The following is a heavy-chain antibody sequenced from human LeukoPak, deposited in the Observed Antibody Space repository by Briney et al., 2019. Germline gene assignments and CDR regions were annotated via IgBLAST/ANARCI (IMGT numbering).Heavy chain of an antibody. V-gene: IGHV4-39*07. CDR2: INHSGST. Sequence: SETLSLTCTVSGGSISSGDYYWSWIRQPPGKGLEWIVEINHSGSTNYNPSLKSRVTISVDTSKNQFSLKLSSVTAADTAVYYCATATAGYLYYYYGMDVWGQGTTVTVSS. CDR3: ATATAGYLYYYYGMDV. CDR1: GGSISSGDYY. J-gene: IGHJ6*02. D-gene: IGHD6-13*01.